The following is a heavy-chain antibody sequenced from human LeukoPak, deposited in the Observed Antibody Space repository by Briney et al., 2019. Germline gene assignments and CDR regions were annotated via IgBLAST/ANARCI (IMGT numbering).Heavy chain of an antibody. CDR3: ARGVYIAAAQYGY. Sequence: SETLSLTCTVSGGSIGTYSWNWIRQPPGKGLERIGYIYYSGTTNYNPSLKSRVTISVDTSKNQFSLKLSFVTAADTAVYYCARGVYIAAAQYGYWGQGTLVTVSS. J-gene: IGHJ4*02. V-gene: IGHV4-59*01. CDR2: IYYSGTT. D-gene: IGHD6-13*01. CDR1: GGSIGTYS.